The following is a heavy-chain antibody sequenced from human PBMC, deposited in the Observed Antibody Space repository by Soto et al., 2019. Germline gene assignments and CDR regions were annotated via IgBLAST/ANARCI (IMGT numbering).Heavy chain of an antibody. CDR3: ARGWNPHLFYFDY. D-gene: IGHD1-1*01. Sequence: QVQLQESGPGLVKPSQTLSLTCTVSGGSISSGGYYWSWIRQHPGKGLEWIGYIYYSGSTYYNPSLTSRVTISVDTSKNQFSRKLSSVTAADTAVYYCARGWNPHLFYFDYWGQGTLVTVSS. CDR1: GGSISSGGYY. J-gene: IGHJ4*02. V-gene: IGHV4-31*03. CDR2: IYYSGST.